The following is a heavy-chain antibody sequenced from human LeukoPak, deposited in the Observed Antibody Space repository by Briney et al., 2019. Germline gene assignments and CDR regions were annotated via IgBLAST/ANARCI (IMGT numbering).Heavy chain of an antibody. D-gene: IGHD3-10*01. Sequence: SETLSLTCTVSGGSISSGDYYWSWIRQPPGKGLEWIGYIYYSGSTYYNPSLKSRVTISVDTSKNQFSLKLSSVTAADTAVCYCARALYYGSGSYSMVDPWGQGTLVTVSS. V-gene: IGHV4-30-4*01. CDR2: IYYSGST. CDR3: ARALYYGSGSYSMVDP. CDR1: GGSISSGDYY. J-gene: IGHJ5*02.